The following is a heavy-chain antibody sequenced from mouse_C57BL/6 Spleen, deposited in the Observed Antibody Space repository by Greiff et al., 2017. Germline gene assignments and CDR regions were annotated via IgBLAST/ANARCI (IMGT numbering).Heavy chain of an antibody. J-gene: IGHJ2*01. CDR3: ASHSSGYEDYFDY. CDR2: IYPGSGST. D-gene: IGHD3-2*02. V-gene: IGHV1-55*01. Sequence: QVQLQQPGAELVKPGASVKMSCKASGYTFTSYWITWVKQRPGQGLEWIGDIYPGSGSTNYNEKFKSKATLTVDTSSSTAYMQRSSLTSEDSAVYYCASHSSGYEDYFDYWGQGTTLTVSS. CDR1: GYTFTSYW.